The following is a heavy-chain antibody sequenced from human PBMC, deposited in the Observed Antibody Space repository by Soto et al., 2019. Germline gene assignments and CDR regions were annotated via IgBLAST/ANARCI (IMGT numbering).Heavy chain of an antibody. CDR3: ARDRYCVGYSMPPGF. D-gene: IGHD5-12*01. Sequence: QVQLVESGGGVVQPGRSLRLSCAASGFTFSSYAMHWVRQAPGKGLEWVAVISYDGSNKYYADSVKGRFTISRDNSKNTLYLQMNSLRAEDTAVYYCARDRYCVGYSMPPGFWGQGTLVTVSS. CDR2: ISYDGSNK. CDR1: GFTFSSYA. V-gene: IGHV3-30-3*01. J-gene: IGHJ4*02.